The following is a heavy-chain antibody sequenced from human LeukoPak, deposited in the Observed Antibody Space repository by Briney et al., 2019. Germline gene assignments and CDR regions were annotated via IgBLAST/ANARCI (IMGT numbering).Heavy chain of an antibody. J-gene: IGHJ6*03. CDR3: ARLTRGYSYGYLNYYYMDV. CDR2: INHSGST. CDR1: GGSFSGYY. D-gene: IGHD5-18*01. Sequence: SETLSLTRAVYGGSFSGYYWCWIRQPPGKGLEWVGEINHSGSTNYNPSLKSRVTISVDTSKNQFSLKLSSVTAADTAVYYCARLTRGYSYGYLNYYYMDVWGKGTTVTVSS. V-gene: IGHV4-34*01.